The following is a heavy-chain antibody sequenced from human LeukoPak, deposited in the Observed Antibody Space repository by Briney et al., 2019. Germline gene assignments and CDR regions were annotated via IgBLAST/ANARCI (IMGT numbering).Heavy chain of an antibody. Sequence: QAGGSLRLSCAASGCTFSSYGMSWVRQAPGKGLEWVSTISDSGGITYYADSVKGRFTISRDNSKNTLYLQMNSLRAEDTAVYYCARRSGPTSGYFDYWGQGTLVTVSS. J-gene: IGHJ4*02. CDR3: ARRSGPTSGYFDY. CDR2: ISDSGGIT. D-gene: IGHD3-3*01. V-gene: IGHV3-23*01. CDR1: GCTFSSYG.